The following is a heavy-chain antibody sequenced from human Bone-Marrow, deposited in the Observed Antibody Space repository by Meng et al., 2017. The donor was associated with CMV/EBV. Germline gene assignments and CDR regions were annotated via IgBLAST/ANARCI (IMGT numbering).Heavy chain of an antibody. J-gene: IGHJ4*02. Sequence: GESLKISCAASGFTFSGSAMHWVRQASGKGLEWVGRIRSKANSYATAYAASVKGRFTISRDDSKNTLYLQMNSLRAEDTAVYYCAKDRPLFDYWGQGTLVTVSS. V-gene: IGHV3-73*01. CDR2: IRSKANSYAT. CDR3: AKDRPLFDY. CDR1: GFTFSGSA.